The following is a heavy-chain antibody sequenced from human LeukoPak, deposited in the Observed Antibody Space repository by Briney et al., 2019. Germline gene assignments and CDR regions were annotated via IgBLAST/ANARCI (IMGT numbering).Heavy chain of an antibody. J-gene: IGHJ4*02. Sequence: GGSLRLSCAASGFTFSNAWMSWVRQAPGKGLEWVGSIKSKIDGGTTDYDAPVKGRFTISRDDSKNTLYLQMNSLKTEDTAVYYCTTTAVYYYGSGSYGLFDYWGQGNLVTVSS. CDR3: TTTAVYYYGSGSYGLFDY. CDR2: IKSKIDGGTT. V-gene: IGHV3-15*01. CDR1: GFTFSNAW. D-gene: IGHD3-10*01.